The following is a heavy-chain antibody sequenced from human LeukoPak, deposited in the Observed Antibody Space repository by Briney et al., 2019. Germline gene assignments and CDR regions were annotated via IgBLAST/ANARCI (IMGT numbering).Heavy chain of an antibody. J-gene: IGHJ5*02. CDR3: ATEISRSRGYCSGGSCYSRAWFDP. CDR1: GGTFSSYA. D-gene: IGHD2-15*01. CDR2: IIPIFGTA. V-gene: IGHV1-69*06. Sequence: SVKVSCKASGGTFSSYAISWVRQAPGQGLEWMGGIIPIFGTANYAQKFQGRVTMTEDTSTDTAYMELSSLRSEDTAVYYCATEISRSRGYCSGGSCYSRAWFDPWGQGTLVTVSS.